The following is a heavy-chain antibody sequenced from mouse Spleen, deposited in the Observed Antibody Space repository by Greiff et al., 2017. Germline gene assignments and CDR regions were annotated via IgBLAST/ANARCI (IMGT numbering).Heavy chain of an antibody. CDR3: ACYGNYVAMDY. V-gene: IGHV2-5-1*01. CDR1: GFSLTSYD. J-gene: IGHJ4*01. Sequence: VKLVESGPSLVQPSQSLSITCTVSGFSLTSYDVHWVRQSPGKGLEWLGVIWRGGSTDYNAAFMSRLSITKDNSKSQVFFKMNSLQADDTAIYYCACYGNYVAMDYWGQGTSVTVSS. CDR2: IWRGGST. D-gene: IGHD2-1*01.